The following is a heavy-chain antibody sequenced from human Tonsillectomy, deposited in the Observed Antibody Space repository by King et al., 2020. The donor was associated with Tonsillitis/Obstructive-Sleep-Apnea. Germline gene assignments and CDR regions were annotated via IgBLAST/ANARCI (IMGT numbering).Heavy chain of an antibody. Sequence: QVQLQQWGAGLLKPSETLSLTCAVYGGSFSGYYWSWIRQPPGKGLEWFGEINHSGSTNYNPSLKSRVTISVDRSKNQFSLKLSSVSAADTAVYYCARTPTGGWGQGTLVTVSS. V-gene: IGHV4-34*01. CDR1: GGSFSGYY. J-gene: IGHJ4*02. D-gene: IGHD3-10*01. CDR3: ARTPTGG. CDR2: INHSGST.